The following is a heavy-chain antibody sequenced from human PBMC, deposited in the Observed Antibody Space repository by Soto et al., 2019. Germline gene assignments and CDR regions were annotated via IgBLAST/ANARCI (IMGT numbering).Heavy chain of an antibody. CDR3: AKDTYYYDSSGYYVFDY. CDR2: ISYDGSNK. D-gene: IGHD3-22*01. CDR1: RFTLSSYG. Sequence: GGSLRLSCAASRFTLSSYGMHWVRQAPGKGLEWVAGISYDGSNKHYADSAEGRFTISRDNSKSTVYLQMNSLRAEDTAIYYCAKDTYYYDSSGYYVFDYWGQGALVTVSS. J-gene: IGHJ4*02. V-gene: IGHV3-30*18.